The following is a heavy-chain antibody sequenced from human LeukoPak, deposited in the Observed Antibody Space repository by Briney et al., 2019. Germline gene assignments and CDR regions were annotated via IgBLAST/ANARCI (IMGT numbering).Heavy chain of an antibody. CDR3: ARLGSYHDF. Sequence: KPSETLSFTCTVSGASISNYYWSWIRQTPEKGLEWMGHIHSSGGSSYYPSLKSRLTLSIDTSRNQLSLKLPSVTAADTAVYFCARLGSYHDFWGQGALVTVSS. CDR2: IHSSGGS. D-gene: IGHD1-26*01. CDR1: GASISNYY. J-gene: IGHJ4*02. V-gene: IGHV4-4*09.